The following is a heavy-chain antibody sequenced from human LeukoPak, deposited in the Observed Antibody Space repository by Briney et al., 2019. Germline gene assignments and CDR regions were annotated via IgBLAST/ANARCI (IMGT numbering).Heavy chain of an antibody. CDR2: INPSGGST. CDR1: GYTFNNHY. CDR3: ARQGTYSSAIGMGY. D-gene: IGHD6-19*01. J-gene: IGHJ4*02. V-gene: IGHV1-46*02. Sequence: ASVKVSFKASGYTFNNHYMYWVRQAPGQGLEWMGVINPSGGSTSYAQKFQGRVTMTRDTSTRTVYMEVNSLRSEDTAVYYCARQGTYSSAIGMGYWGQGTLVTVSS.